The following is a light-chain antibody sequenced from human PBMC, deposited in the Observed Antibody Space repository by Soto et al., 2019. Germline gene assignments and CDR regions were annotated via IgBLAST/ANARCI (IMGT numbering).Light chain of an antibody. Sequence: DIQMTQSPSTLSASVGDRVTITCRASQSISSWLAWYQQKPGKAPKLLIYKASSLESGVPSRFSGSGSGTEFTRTISSLQPDDFATYYCQQYNRYWTFGQGTKVEFK. J-gene: IGKJ1*01. V-gene: IGKV1-5*03. CDR2: KAS. CDR1: QSISSW. CDR3: QQYNRYWT.